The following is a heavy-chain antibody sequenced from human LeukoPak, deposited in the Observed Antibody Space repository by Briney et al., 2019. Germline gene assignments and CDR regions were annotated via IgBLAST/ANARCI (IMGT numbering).Heavy chain of an antibody. CDR3: ARVIQYYYDSKGYFDY. CDR1: GFTFDDYG. J-gene: IGHJ4*02. V-gene: IGHV3-20*04. Sequence: GGSLRLSCAASGFTFDDYGMSWVRQAPGKGLEWVSGINWNGGSTGYADPVKGRFTISRDNAKNSLYLQMNSLRAEDTALYYCARVIQYYYDSKGYFDYWGQGTLVTVSS. D-gene: IGHD3-22*01. CDR2: INWNGGST.